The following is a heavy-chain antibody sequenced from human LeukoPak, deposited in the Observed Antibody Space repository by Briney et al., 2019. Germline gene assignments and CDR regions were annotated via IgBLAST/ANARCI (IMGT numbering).Heavy chain of an antibody. D-gene: IGHD1-7*01. CDR1: GGSISSGGYY. Sequence: KASETLSLTCTVSGGSISSGGYYWSWIRQHPGKGLGWIGYIYYSGSTYYNPSLKSRVTISVDTSKNQFSLKLSSVTAADTAVYYCARNAAITRTCDYWGQGTLVTVSS. CDR3: ARNAAITRTCDY. J-gene: IGHJ4*02. V-gene: IGHV4-31*03. CDR2: IYYSGST.